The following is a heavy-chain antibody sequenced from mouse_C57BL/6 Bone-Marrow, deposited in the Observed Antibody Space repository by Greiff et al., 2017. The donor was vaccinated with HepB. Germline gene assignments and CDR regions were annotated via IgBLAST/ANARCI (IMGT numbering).Heavy chain of an antibody. CDR1: GYTFTGYW. J-gene: IGHJ2*01. CDR3: ARRFITTVVAPYFDY. V-gene: IGHV1-72*01. CDR2: ILPGSGGT. Sequence: QVQLQQPGAELVKPGASVKLSCKASGYTFTGYWIEWVKQRPGHGLEWIGEILPGSGGTKYNEKFKSKATLTVDKPSSTAYMQLSSLTSEDSAVYYCARRFITTVVAPYFDYWGQGTTLTVSS. D-gene: IGHD1-1*01.